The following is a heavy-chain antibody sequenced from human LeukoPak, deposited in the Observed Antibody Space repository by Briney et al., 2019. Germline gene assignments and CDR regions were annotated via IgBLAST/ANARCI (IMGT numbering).Heavy chain of an antibody. D-gene: IGHD1-26*01. CDR1: GFTFSSYA. J-gene: IGHJ3*02. Sequence: GGSLRLSCAASGFTFSSYAMSWVRQAPGKGLEWVSTISTGGGSTNFADSVKGRFTISRDNSKNTLYLQMNSLRAEDTAVYYCARDRSGSYASSAFDIWGQGTMVTVSS. CDR2: ISTGGGST. V-gene: IGHV3-23*01. CDR3: ARDRSGSYASSAFDI.